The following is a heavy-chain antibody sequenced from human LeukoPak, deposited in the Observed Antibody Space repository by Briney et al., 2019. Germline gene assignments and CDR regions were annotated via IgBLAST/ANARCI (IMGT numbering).Heavy chain of an antibody. CDR1: GFTLSSYE. V-gene: IGHV3-48*03. Sequence: GGSLRLSCAASGFTLSSYEVNWVRQAPGKGLEWVSYISGSGNTIYYADSVKGRFTISRDNAKNSLYLQMNSLRAEDTALYYCARIPYTFYRDWFDPWGQGTLVTVSS. J-gene: IGHJ5*02. CDR3: ARIPYTFYRDWFDP. D-gene: IGHD3-16*01. CDR2: ISGSGNTI.